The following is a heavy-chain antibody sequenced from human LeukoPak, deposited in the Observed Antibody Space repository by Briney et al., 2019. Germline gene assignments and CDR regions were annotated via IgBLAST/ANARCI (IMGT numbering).Heavy chain of an antibody. V-gene: IGHV3-7*01. CDR2: VQHIGGET. J-gene: IGHJ1*01. D-gene: IGHD4-11*01. Sequence: GGSLRLSCAGSGFPFINSWMGWVRQAPGKGLEGVANVQHIGGETYYVDSVKGRFTISRDNAKNSVYLQMNSLGADDTAVYYCATYSILNAREFRYWGQGTLVTVTS. CDR3: ATYSILNAREFRY. CDR1: GFPFINSW.